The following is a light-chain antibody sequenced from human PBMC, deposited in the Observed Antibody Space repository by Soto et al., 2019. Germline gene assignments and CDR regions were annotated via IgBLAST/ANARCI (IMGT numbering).Light chain of an antibody. CDR3: QQRSNWPPWT. CDR1: QSVIGRQ. CDR2: DVS. V-gene: IGKV3-11*01. J-gene: IGKJ1*01. Sequence: EIVLTQSPGTLSLSPGERATLSCRASQSVIGRQLAWYQHKPGQAPRLLIYDVSNRAAGIPARFSGSGSGTDFTLTISSLEPEDFAVYYCQQRSNWPPWTFGQGTKVDIK.